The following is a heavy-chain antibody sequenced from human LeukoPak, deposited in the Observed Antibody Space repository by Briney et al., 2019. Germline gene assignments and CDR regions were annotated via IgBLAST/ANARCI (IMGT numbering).Heavy chain of an antibody. J-gene: IGHJ4*02. CDR3: AKQIVVVPAAIPPLDY. V-gene: IGHV3-30*02. Sequence: PGGSLRLSCAASGFTFSSYGMHWVRQAPGKGLGGVAFIRYDGSNKYYADSVKGRFTISRDNSKNTLNLQMNSLRAEDTAVYYCAKQIVVVPAAIPPLDYWGQGTLVTVSS. CDR1: GFTFSSYG. D-gene: IGHD2-2*02. CDR2: IRYDGSNK.